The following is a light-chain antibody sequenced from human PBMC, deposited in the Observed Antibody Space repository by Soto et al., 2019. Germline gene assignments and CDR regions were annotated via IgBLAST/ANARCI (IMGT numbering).Light chain of an antibody. Sequence: DIQMNQSPSSVSASVGDRVTISCQASQGISRSLAWYQQNTGKATKFRSDAASSLQSGGPSRVSGNGVGTDFTLTISSLQPEDAAIYYCQQADTFPITVGQGTRLEIK. CDR1: QGISRS. CDR2: AAS. CDR3: QQADTFPIT. J-gene: IGKJ5*01. V-gene: IGKV1D-12*01.